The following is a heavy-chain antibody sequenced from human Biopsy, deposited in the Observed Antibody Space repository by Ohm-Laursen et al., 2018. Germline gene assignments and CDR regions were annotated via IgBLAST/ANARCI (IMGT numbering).Heavy chain of an antibody. Sequence: TLSLTCSVSGGSISSGDSYWSWNRPRPGKGLEGIGYIFNSENTYSNPSLKNLIPISGDTSKNHFSLTLSSVAAAATSVYYCAIDSWILDYVNFKYYHSCGMDVWGQGTKVTVSS. D-gene: IGHD4-11*01. J-gene: IGHJ6*02. CDR2: IFNSENT. CDR1: GGSISSGDSY. V-gene: IGHV4-31*01. CDR3: AIDSWILDYVNFKYYHSCGMDV.